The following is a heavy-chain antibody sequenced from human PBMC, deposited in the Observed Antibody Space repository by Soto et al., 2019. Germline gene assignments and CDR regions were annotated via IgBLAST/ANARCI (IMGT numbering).Heavy chain of an antibody. CDR2: ISRSSSHI. Sequence: EVHLVESGGGLVKPGGSLRLSCAASGFTFSSYSMDWVRQAPGKGLEWVSSISRSSSHIFYADSFKGRFTISRDDARNSLYLQMSGLRAEDTAVYYCASALLGSYDEYFHHLGQGTLVTVSS. CDR1: GFTFSSYS. CDR3: ASALLGSYDEYFHH. D-gene: IGHD1-26*01. V-gene: IGHV3-21*01. J-gene: IGHJ1*01.